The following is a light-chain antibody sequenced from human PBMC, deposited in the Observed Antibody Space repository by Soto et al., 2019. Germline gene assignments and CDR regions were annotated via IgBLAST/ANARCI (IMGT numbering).Light chain of an antibody. CDR2: YDS. CDR1: NIGSYS. CDR3: QVWDSSSDWV. Sequence: SYVLTQPPSVSVAPGKTARITCGGNNIGSYSVHWYQQKPGQAPVLVIYYDSDRPSGIPERFSGSNSGNTATLTISRVGAGDEADDYCQVWDSSSDWVFGGGTKLTVL. J-gene: IGLJ3*02. V-gene: IGLV3-21*04.